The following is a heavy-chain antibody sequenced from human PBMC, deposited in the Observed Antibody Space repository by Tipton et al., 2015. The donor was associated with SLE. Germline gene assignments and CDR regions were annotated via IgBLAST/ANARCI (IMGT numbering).Heavy chain of an antibody. J-gene: IGHJ3*02. D-gene: IGHD1-26*01. CDR2: IYPSVST. CDR3: ARGPGSESGEAFDI. Sequence: TLSLTCTVSGASVNTYCWNWIRQPAGKGLEWIGRIYPSVSTNYNPSLKSQVTMSIDTSKNQFSLKLSSVAATDTAMYYCARGPGSESGEAFDIWGQGTMVTVSS. V-gene: IGHV4-4*07. CDR1: GASVNTYC.